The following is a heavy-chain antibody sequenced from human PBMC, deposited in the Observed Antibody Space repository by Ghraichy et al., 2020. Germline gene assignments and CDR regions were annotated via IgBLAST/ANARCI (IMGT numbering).Heavy chain of an antibody. D-gene: IGHD1-20*01. J-gene: IGHJ4*02. Sequence: GESLNISCTASGFNVSSDYMNWVRQVPGKGLEWVSVIYSGGPTYYADSVKGRFTISRDNSKNTLYLQMNNLRPEDTAVYYCARGPWRISGLTNPTVQFVYWGQGTLVTASS. CDR2: IYSGGPT. CDR3: ARGPWRISGLTNPTVQFVY. V-gene: IGHV3-53*01. CDR1: GFNVSSDY.